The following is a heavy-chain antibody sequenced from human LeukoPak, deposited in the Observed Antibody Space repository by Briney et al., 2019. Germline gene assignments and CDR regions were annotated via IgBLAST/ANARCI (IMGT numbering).Heavy chain of an antibody. CDR1: GGSISSYY. V-gene: IGHV4-59*01. D-gene: IGHD3-10*01. Sequence: SETLSLTCTVSGGSISSYYWSWIRQPPGKGLEWIGYIYYSGSTNYNPSLKSRVTISVDTSKNQFSLKLSSVTAADTAVYYCARDRSGGLWFGELGSDYYGMDVWGKGTTVTVSS. J-gene: IGHJ6*04. CDR2: IYYSGST. CDR3: ARDRSGGLWFGELGSDYYGMDV.